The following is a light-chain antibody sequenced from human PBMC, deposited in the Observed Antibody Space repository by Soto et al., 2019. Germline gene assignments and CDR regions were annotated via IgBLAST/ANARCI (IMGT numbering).Light chain of an antibody. J-gene: IGKJ2*02. Sequence: EILMTQSPPTLSVSPGERATLSCRTSQSLRSDLAWYQQKPGQAPRLLIYGASTRATDVPARFSGSGSGTEFTLTIGSLQSEDSAVYYCQQRGKWPSTFGPGTKVEMK. V-gene: IGKV3-15*01. CDR2: GAS. CDR3: QQRGKWPST. CDR1: QSLRSD.